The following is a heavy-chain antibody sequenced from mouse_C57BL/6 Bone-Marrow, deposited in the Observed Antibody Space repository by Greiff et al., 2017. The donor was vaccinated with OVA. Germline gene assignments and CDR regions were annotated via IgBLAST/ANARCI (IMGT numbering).Heavy chain of an antibody. CDR2: ISSGGDYI. CDR1: GFTFSSYA. D-gene: IGHD2-4*01. J-gene: IGHJ3*01. CDR3: TRMDDYDWVAY. Sequence: EVKLVESGEGLVKPGGSLKLSCAASGFTFSSYAMSWVRQTPEKRLEWVAYISSGGDYIYYADTVKGRFTISRDNARNTLYLQMSSLKSEDTAMYYCTRMDDYDWVAYWGQGTLVTVSA. V-gene: IGHV5-9-1*02.